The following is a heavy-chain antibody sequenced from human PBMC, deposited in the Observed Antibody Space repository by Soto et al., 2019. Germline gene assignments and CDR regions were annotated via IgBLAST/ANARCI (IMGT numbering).Heavy chain of an antibody. V-gene: IGHV4-39*01. CDR1: AASLRSTSY. CDR2: IYSTGNT. J-gene: IGHJ6*02. CDR3: RRSSRYSTDV. Sequence: SETLSLTCTVFAASLRSTSYWGWIRQPPGKGLEWIGSIYSTGNTYYNPSLNSQVTISVDTSKNQFSLNVISVTAADTAVYYCRRSSRYSTDVWGQGTTVT. D-gene: IGHD6-13*01.